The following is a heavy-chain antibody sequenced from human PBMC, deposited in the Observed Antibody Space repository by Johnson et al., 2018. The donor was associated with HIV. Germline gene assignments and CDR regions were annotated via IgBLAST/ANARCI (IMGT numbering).Heavy chain of an antibody. V-gene: IGHV3-30*02. Sequence: QVQLVESGGGVVQPGGSLRLSCAASGFTFSSYGMHWVRQAPGKGLEWVAFIRYDGSNKYYADYVRGRITISRDNSKNTLYLQMNSLRAEDTAVYYCARERFSDILTGYHAFDVWGQGTMVTVSS. D-gene: IGHD3-9*01. J-gene: IGHJ3*01. CDR3: ARERFSDILTGYHAFDV. CDR1: GFTFSSYG. CDR2: IRYDGSNK.